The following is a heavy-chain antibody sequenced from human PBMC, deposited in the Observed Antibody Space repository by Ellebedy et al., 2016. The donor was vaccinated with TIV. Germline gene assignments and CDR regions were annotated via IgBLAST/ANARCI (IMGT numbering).Heavy chain of an antibody. D-gene: IGHD6-19*01. Sequence: PGGSLRLSCAASAFTFSTYAMSGVRQAPGKGLEWVSSISVSGGSTYYADSVKGRFTISRDTSKNTLYLQMNSLRAEEPAVYYCAKHSVAGTLWCFDYWGQGTLITVSS. V-gene: IGHV3-23*01. CDR1: AFTFSTYA. CDR2: ISVSGGST. CDR3: AKHSVAGTLWCFDY. J-gene: IGHJ4*02.